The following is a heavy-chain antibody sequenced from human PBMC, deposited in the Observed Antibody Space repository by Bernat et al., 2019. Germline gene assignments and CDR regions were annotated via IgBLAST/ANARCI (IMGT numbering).Heavy chain of an antibody. D-gene: IGHD2-21*01. CDR1: GFTFSSYW. V-gene: IGHV3-7*03. Sequence: EVQLVESGGGLVQPVCSLRLSCAASGFTFSSYWMSWVRQAPGKGLEWVANIKHDGSEKYYVDSVKGRFTISRDDAKNSLYLQMNSLRAEDTAVYYCARDAKMWPKWGQGTLVTVSS. J-gene: IGHJ4*02. CDR3: ARDAKMWPK. CDR2: IKHDGSEK.